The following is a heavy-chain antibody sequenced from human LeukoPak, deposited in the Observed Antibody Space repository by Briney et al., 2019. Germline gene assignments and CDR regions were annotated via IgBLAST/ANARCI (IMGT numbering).Heavy chain of an antibody. Sequence: GGSLRLSCAASGFTFSSYGMHWVRQAPGKGLEWVAVISYDGSNRYYADSVKGRFTISRDTSKNTLYLQMNSLRAEDTAVYYCAKITPGDYARERFNWFDPWGQGTLVTVSS. CDR1: GFTFSSYG. J-gene: IGHJ5*02. D-gene: IGHD4-17*01. V-gene: IGHV3-30*18. CDR2: ISYDGSNR. CDR3: AKITPGDYARERFNWFDP.